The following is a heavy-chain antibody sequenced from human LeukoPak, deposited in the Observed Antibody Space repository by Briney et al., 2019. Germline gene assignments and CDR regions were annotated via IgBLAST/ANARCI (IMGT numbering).Heavy chain of an antibody. Sequence: ASVKVSCKASGYTFTSYGISWVRQAPGQGLEWMGWISAYNGNTNYAQKFQGRVTMTTDASTSTAYMELRSLRSDDTAVYYCARAGYGSGSYNIDYWGQGTLVTVSS. D-gene: IGHD3-10*01. V-gene: IGHV1-18*01. J-gene: IGHJ4*02. CDR1: GYTFTSYG. CDR2: ISAYNGNT. CDR3: ARAGYGSGSYNIDY.